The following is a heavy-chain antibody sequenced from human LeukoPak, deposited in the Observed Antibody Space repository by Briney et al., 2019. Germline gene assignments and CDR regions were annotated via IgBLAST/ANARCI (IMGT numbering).Heavy chain of an antibody. D-gene: IGHD6-13*01. J-gene: IGHJ4*02. Sequence: PGGSLRLSCAASGFTFSSYSMNWVRQAPGKGLEWVANIKQDGSEKYYVDSVKGRFTISRDKAKNSLYLQMNSLRAEDTAVYYCARGRGDSSSWYFDYWGQGTLVTVSS. CDR3: ARGRGDSSSWYFDY. CDR2: IKQDGSEK. CDR1: GFTFSSYS. V-gene: IGHV3-7*01.